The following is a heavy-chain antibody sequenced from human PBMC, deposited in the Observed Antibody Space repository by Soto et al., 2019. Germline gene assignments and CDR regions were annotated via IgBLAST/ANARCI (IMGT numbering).Heavy chain of an antibody. Sequence: QVQLVQSGAEVRKPGASVKVSCKASGYTFTSYYMHWVRQAPGQGLEWMGIINPSGGSTSYAQKFQGGVTMPRDTATSTVYMALSSLRSEDTAVYYCAREGVQLWSFDYWGQGTLVTVSS. CDR3: AREGVQLWSFDY. J-gene: IGHJ4*02. D-gene: IGHD5-18*01. CDR1: GYTFTSYY. V-gene: IGHV1-46*01. CDR2: INPSGGST.